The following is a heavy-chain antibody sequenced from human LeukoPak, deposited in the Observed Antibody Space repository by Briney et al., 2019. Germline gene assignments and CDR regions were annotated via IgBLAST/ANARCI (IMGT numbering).Heavy chain of an antibody. CDR1: GFILSNYA. V-gene: IGHV3-23*01. CDR3: ARGYCSGGSCYWFFDL. Sequence: GGSLRLSCAASGFILSNYAMNWVRQAPGKGLEWVSALSYSGGTTYYADSVKGHFTISRDNSKNTVFLQMNSPRADDTAVYYCARGYCSGGSCYWFFDLWGRGTLVTVSS. CDR2: LSYSGGTT. J-gene: IGHJ2*01. D-gene: IGHD2-15*01.